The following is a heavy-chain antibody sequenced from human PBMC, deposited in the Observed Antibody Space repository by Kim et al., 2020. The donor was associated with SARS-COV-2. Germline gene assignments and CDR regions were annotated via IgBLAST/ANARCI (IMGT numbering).Heavy chain of an antibody. V-gene: IGHV3-30*02. Sequence: YADSVKGRFTISRDNSKNTLYLQMNSLRAEDTAVYYCAKFDSRDGYNLDYWGQGTLVTVSS. CDR3: AKFDSRDGYNLDY. J-gene: IGHJ4*02. D-gene: IGHD5-12*01.